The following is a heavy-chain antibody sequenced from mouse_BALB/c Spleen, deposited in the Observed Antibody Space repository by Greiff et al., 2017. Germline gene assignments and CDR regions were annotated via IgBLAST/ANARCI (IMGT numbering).Heavy chain of an antibody. CDR2: KHYSGST. D-gene: IGHD1-1*01. J-gene: IGHJ3*01. Sequence: EVQLQQSGPDLVKPSQSLSLTCTVTGYSITSGYSWHWIRQFPGNKLEWMGYKHYSGSTNYNPSLKSRISITRDTSKNQFFLQLNSVTTEDTATYYCARSAYGSRGGPAWFAYWGQGTLVTVSA. CDR1: GYSITSGYS. CDR3: ARSAYGSRGGPAWFAY. V-gene: IGHV3-1*02.